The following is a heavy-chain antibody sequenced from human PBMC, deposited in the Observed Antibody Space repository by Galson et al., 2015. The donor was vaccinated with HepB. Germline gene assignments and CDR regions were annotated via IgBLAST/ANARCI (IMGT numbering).Heavy chain of an antibody. D-gene: IGHD3-3*01. CDR1: GFTFSSYS. Sequence: SLRLSCAASGFTFSSYSMNWVRQAPGKGLEWVSYISSSSSTIYYADSVKGRFTISRDNAKNSLYLQMNSLRAEDTAVYYCASPNDFWSGYLDYWGQGTLVTVSS. J-gene: IGHJ4*02. CDR2: ISSSSSTI. V-gene: IGHV3-48*01. CDR3: ASPNDFWSGYLDY.